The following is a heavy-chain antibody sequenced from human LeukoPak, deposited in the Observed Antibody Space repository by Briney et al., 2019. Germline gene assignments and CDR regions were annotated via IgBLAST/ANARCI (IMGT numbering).Heavy chain of an antibody. V-gene: IGHV3-30*02. CDR1: GFTFSTYG. CDR3: AKDKDPWKSTAISDSDY. D-gene: IGHD1-1*01. CDR2: IRYDGSNK. J-gene: IGHJ4*02. Sequence: GGSLRLSCAASGFTFSTYGMHWVRQAPGKGLEWVAFIRYDGSNKYYADSVKGRFTNSRDNSKNTLYLQMNSLRGEDTAVYFCAKDKDPWKSTAISDSDYWGQGTLVTASS.